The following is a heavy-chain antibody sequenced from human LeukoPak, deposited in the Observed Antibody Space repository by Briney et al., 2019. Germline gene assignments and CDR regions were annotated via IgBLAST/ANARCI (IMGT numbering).Heavy chain of an antibody. Sequence: ASVKVSCKASGYTFIGYYMHWVRQAPGQGLEWMGWINPNSGGTNYAQKFQGRVTMTRDTSISTAYMELSRLRSDDTAVYYCARDGLGLDFDWLLRTAAYNWFDPWGQGTLVTVSS. CDR3: ARDGLGLDFDWLLRTAAYNWFDP. V-gene: IGHV1-2*02. CDR2: INPNSGGT. D-gene: IGHD3-9*01. J-gene: IGHJ5*02. CDR1: GYTFIGYY.